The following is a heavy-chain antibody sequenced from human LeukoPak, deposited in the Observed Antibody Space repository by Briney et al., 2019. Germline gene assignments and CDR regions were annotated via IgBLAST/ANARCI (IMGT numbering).Heavy chain of an antibody. J-gene: IGHJ4*02. CDR3: ARDPLQGYGDYFDY. Sequence: GGFLRLSCAASGFTFSSFPMHWVRQAPGKGLEWVAVISYNGAVKNYAESVRGRFTISRDDSKNTLYLQMDSLRTEDTAVYYCARDPLQGYGDYFDYWGQGTLVTVSS. CDR1: GFTFSSFP. V-gene: IGHV3-30*01. CDR2: ISYNGAVK. D-gene: IGHD4-17*01.